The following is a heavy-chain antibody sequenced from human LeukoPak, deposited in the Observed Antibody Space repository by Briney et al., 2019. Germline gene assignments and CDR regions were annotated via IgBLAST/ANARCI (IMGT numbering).Heavy chain of an antibody. CDR2: IYRSGST. CDR3: ARGGYGGNSYAFDI. J-gene: IGHJ3*02. D-gene: IGHD4-23*01. CDR1: GGSISSGGYY. Sequence: SETLSLTCTVSGGSISSGGYYWSWIRQHPGKGLEWIGYIYRSGSTSYNPSLKSRVTISIDRSKNQFSLKLSSMTAADTAVYYCARGGYGGNSYAFDIWGQGTMVTVSS. V-gene: IGHV4-30-2*01.